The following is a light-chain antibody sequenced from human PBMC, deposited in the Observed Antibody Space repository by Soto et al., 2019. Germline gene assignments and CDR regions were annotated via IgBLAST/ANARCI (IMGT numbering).Light chain of an antibody. CDR1: QNVLSSSNNKNY. V-gene: IGKV4-1*01. CDR3: QKYYSIPYT. Sequence: DIVMTQSPDSLAVSLGERATINCKSSQNVLSSSNNKNYLAWYQQKPGQPPNLLIYWASTRESGVPDRLSGSGSGTEFTLTISSLQAEDVAVYYCQKYYSIPYTFGHGTKLEIK. CDR2: WAS. J-gene: IGKJ2*01.